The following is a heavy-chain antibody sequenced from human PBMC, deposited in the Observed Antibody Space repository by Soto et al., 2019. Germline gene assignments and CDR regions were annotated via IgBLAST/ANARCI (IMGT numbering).Heavy chain of an antibody. CDR2: IYYSGST. Sequence: PSETLSLTCTVSGGSFSSYYWSWIRQPPGKGLEWIGYIYYSGSTNYNPSLKSRVTISVDTSKNQLSLKLSSVTAADTAVYYCARGNYYDSSGYYDYWGQGTLVTVSS. V-gene: IGHV4-59*01. CDR1: GGSFSSYY. D-gene: IGHD3-22*01. CDR3: ARGNYYDSSGYYDY. J-gene: IGHJ4*02.